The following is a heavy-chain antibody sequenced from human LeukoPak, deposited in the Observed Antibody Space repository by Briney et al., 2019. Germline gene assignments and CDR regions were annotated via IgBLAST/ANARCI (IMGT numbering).Heavy chain of an antibody. CDR1: GYTFTSYD. V-gene: IGHV1-8*01. J-gene: IGHJ6*02. Sequence: ASVKVSCKASGYTFTSYDINWVRQATGQGLEWMGWMNPNSGNTGYAQKFQGRVTMTRNTSISTAYMELSSLRSEDTAVYYCARGGMRADPYYYYGMDVWGQGTTVTVSS. CDR3: ARGGMRADPYYYYGMDV. D-gene: IGHD1-14*01. CDR2: MNPNSGNT.